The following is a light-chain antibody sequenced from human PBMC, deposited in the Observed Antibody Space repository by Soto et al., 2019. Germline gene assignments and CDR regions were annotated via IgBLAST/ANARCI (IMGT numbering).Light chain of an antibody. CDR1: QSISSW. J-gene: IGKJ1*01. Sequence: DIQMTQSPSTLSASVGDRVTITCRASQSISSWLAWYQQKPGKPPKLLIYDASSLESGVPSRFSGSGSGTEFTLTISSLQPDDFATYYCQQYNGYPWTFGQGTKVEIK. CDR2: DAS. CDR3: QQYNGYPWT. V-gene: IGKV1-5*01.